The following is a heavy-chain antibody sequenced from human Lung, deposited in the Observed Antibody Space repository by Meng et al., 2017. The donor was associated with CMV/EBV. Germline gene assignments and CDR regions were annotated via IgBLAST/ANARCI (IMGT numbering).Heavy chain of an antibody. CDR3: ASFDHIPRRNYFDY. CDR2: IHHSGSA. D-gene: IGHD2-21*01. V-gene: IGHV4-30-4*01. Sequence: QGQLQESGPGLVEPSQTLSLTCTASGGSMSSGNYYWSWIRQPPGKGLEWIGYIHHSGSAYYNPSLKSRVSISVDTSKNQFSLNLNSMTAADTAVYYCASFDHIPRRNYFDYWGQGTLVTVSS. J-gene: IGHJ4*02. CDR1: GGSMSSGNYY.